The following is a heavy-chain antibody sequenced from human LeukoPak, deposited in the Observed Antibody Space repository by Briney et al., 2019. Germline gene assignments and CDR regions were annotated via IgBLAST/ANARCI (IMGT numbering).Heavy chain of an antibody. CDR3: AREDGGSGWYRGGRNWFDP. CDR1: GYTFTGYY. J-gene: IGHJ5*02. D-gene: IGHD6-19*01. Sequence: ASVKVSCKASGYTFTGYYMHWVRQAPGQGLEWMGWINPNSGGTNYAQKFQGRVTMTRDTSISTAYMELNRLRSDDTAVYYCAREDGGSGWYRGGRNWFDPWGQGTLVTVPS. V-gene: IGHV1-2*02. CDR2: INPNSGGT.